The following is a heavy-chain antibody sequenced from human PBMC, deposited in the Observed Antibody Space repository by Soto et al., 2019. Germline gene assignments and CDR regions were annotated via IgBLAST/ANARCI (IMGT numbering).Heavy chain of an antibody. D-gene: IGHD2-15*01. J-gene: IGHJ3*02. CDR1: GGSVSSGSYY. Sequence: SETLSLTCTVSGGSVSSGSYYWSWIRQPPGKGLEWIGYIYYSGSTNYNPSLKSRVTISVDTSKNQFSLKLSSVTAADTAVYYCASEVVDDAFDIWGQGTMVTVSS. CDR3: ASEVVDDAFDI. V-gene: IGHV4-61*01. CDR2: IYYSGST.